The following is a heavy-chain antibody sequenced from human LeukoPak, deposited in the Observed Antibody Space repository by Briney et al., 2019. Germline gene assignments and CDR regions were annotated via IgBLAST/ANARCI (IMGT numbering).Heavy chain of an antibody. D-gene: IGHD4-23*01. V-gene: IGHV4-59*01. CDR3: ARWSGGNYYFDY. CDR2: IYYSGST. CDR1: GGSISSYY. Sequence: SETLSLTCTVSGGSISSYYWSWIRQPPGKELEGIGYIYYSGSTNYHPSLKSRVTISVDTSKNQFSLRLTSVTAADTAVYYCARWSGGNYYFDYWGQGTLVTVSS. J-gene: IGHJ4*02.